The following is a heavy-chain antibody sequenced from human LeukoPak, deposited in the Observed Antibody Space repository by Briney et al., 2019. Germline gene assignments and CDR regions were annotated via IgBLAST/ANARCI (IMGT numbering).Heavy chain of an antibody. CDR3: AKVRSGSANWALRIFDN. J-gene: IGHJ4*02. D-gene: IGHD1-1*01. Sequence: GGSLRLSCAVSGFAFGSEAMSWVRQSPTRGLEWVASISPGGGTTYYADYVKGRFTISRDNPNNTLYVQMNRLRAEDTAVHYCAKVRSGSANWALRIFDNWGQGTLVTVSS. V-gene: IGHV3-23*01. CDR1: GFAFGSEA. CDR2: ISPGGGTT.